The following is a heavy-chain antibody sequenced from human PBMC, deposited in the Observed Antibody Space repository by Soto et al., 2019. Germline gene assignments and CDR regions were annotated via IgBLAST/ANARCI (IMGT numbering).Heavy chain of an antibody. CDR3: ARVYCSSNSCYKSYYFDY. CDR2: INPSGGST. J-gene: IGHJ4*02. D-gene: IGHD2-2*02. CDR1: VYTFTSYY. V-gene: IGHV1-46*01. Sequence: XSVEVSCKASVYTFTSYYMHWVRQAPGQGLEWMGIINPSGGSTSYAQKFQGRVTMTRDTSTSTVYMELSSLRSEDTAVYYCARVYCSSNSCYKSYYFDYWGQGTLVTASS.